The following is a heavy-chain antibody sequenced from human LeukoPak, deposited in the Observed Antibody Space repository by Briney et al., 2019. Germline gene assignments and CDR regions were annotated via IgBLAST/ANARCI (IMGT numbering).Heavy chain of an antibody. CDR2: INHSGST. CDR1: GESFSGYY. J-gene: IGHJ4*02. CDR3: ARAWGPYYYDSSGYFSY. Sequence: PSETLSLTCAVYGESFSGYYWSWLRQPPGKGLEWIGEINHSGSTNYNPSLKSRVTISVDTSKNQFSLKLSSVTAADTAVYYCARAWGPYYYDSSGYFSYWGQGTLVTVSS. V-gene: IGHV4-34*01. D-gene: IGHD3-22*01.